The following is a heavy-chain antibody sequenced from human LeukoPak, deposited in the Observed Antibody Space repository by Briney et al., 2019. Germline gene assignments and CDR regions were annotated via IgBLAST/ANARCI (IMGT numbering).Heavy chain of an antibody. Sequence: SETLSLTCTVSGGSISSYYWSWIRQPPGKGLEWIGYIYYSGSTYYNPSLKSRVTMSVDTSKNQFSLKVYSVTAADTAVYYCARLGSGYSYFDYWGQGTLVTVSS. CDR2: IYYSGST. D-gene: IGHD3-22*01. V-gene: IGHV4-59*08. CDR1: GGSISSYY. CDR3: ARLGSGYSYFDY. J-gene: IGHJ4*02.